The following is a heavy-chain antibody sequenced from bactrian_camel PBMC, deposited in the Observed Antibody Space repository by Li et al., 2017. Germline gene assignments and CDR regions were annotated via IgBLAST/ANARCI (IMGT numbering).Heavy chain of an antibody. CDR3: AAECSHRMRNGAWFFNY. Sequence: VQLVESGGGLVQPGRSLTLSCAASGLTFSSYAMSWVRQAPGKGLEWVSAINSGGSSTYYADSVKGRFTVSQDNAKDTLYLQMNSLKFEDTAMYCCAAECSHRMRNGAWFFNYWGQGTQVTVS. V-gene: IGHV3S31*01. CDR1: GLTFSSYA. D-gene: IGHD2*01. CDR2: INSGGSST. J-gene: IGHJ4*01.